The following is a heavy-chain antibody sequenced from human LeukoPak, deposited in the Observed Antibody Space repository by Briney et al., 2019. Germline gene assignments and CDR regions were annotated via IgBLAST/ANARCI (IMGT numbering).Heavy chain of an antibody. CDR2: IYYSGST. V-gene: IGHV4-59*01. CDR1: GGSISSYY. J-gene: IGHJ6*03. Sequence: SETLSLTCTVSGGSISSYYWSWIRQPPGKGLEWIGYIYYSGSTNYNPSLKGRVTISVDTSKNQFSLKLSSVTAADTAVYYCARVAGSVTYYYYYMDVWGKGTTVTISS. CDR3: ARVAGSVTYYYYYMDV. D-gene: IGHD4-17*01.